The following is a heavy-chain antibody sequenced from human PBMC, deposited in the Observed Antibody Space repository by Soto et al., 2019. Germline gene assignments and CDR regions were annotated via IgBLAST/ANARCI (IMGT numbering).Heavy chain of an antibody. CDR2: ISAYNGNT. CDR1: GYTFTSYG. CDR3: ARFAYDFWSGTQLWFDA. Sequence: ASVKVSCKASGYTFTSYGISWVRQAPGQGLEWMGWISAYNGNTNYAQKLQGRVTMTTDTSTSTAYMELRSLRSDDTAVYYCARFAYDFWSGTQLWFDAWGQGTLVTVSS. V-gene: IGHV1-18*01. D-gene: IGHD3-3*01. J-gene: IGHJ5*02.